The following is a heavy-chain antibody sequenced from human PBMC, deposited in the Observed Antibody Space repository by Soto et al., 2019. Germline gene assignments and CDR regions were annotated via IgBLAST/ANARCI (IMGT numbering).Heavy chain of an antibody. D-gene: IGHD3-3*01. CDR3: ALGEWLLTSYFNF. V-gene: IGHV3-30-3*01. J-gene: IGHJ4*02. Sequence: PGGSLRLSCAASGFTFSTYPLHWVRQAPGKGLEWVAIISYDGSNKYYADSVKGRFTVSRDNSRNTVYLQVDSLRVEDTAVYHCALGEWLLTSYFNFWGKGTLVTVSS. CDR2: ISYDGSNK. CDR1: GFTFSTYP.